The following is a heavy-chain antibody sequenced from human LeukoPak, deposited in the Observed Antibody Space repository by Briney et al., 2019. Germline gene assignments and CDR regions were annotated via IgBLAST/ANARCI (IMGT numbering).Heavy chain of an antibody. Sequence: ASVKVSCKASGGTFSSYAISWVRQAPGQGLEWMGGIIPIFGTANYAQKFQGRVTITTDESTSTAYMELSSLRSEDTAVYYCAREGHDGNSHRPWDYWGQGTLVTVSS. CDR1: GGTFSSYA. CDR3: AREGHDGNSHRPWDY. V-gene: IGHV1-69*05. J-gene: IGHJ4*02. CDR2: IIPIFGTA. D-gene: IGHD4-23*01.